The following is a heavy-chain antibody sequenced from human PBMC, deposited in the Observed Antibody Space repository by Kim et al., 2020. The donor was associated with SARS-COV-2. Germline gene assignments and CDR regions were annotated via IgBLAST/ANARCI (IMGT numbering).Heavy chain of an antibody. J-gene: IGHJ6*02. Sequence: GGSLRLSCAASGFTFSSYAMHWVRQAPGKGLEWVAVISYDGSNKYYADSVKGRFTISRDNSKNTLYLQMNSLRAEDTAVYYCARATDGYNYYYYYGMDVWGQGTTVTVSS. D-gene: IGHD5-12*01. CDR1: GFTFSSYA. CDR2: ISYDGSNK. CDR3: ARATDGYNYYYYYGMDV. V-gene: IGHV3-30-3*01.